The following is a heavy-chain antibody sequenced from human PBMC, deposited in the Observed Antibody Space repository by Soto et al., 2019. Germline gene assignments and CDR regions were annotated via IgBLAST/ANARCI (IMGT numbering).Heavy chain of an antibody. Sequence: EVQLLESGGGLVQPGGSLRVSCVASGFTLSTYAMSWVRQAPGKGLEWVSAISGGGGDTYYADSVKGRFTISRDNSKDTLFLQMNSLRAEDTAIYYCAKDRSIIATAVLDYWGQGILVTVSS. J-gene: IGHJ4*02. V-gene: IGHV3-23*01. D-gene: IGHD6-13*01. CDR1: GFTLSTYA. CDR3: AKDRSIIATAVLDY. CDR2: ISGGGGDT.